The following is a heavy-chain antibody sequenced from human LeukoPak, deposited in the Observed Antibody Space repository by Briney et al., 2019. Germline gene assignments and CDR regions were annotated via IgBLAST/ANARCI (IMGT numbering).Heavy chain of an antibody. CDR2: ISSSSSYI. CDR3: ARDYYDSSGYFDNFDY. Sequence: PGGSLRLSCAASGFTFSSYSMNWVRQAPGKGLEWVSSISSSSSYIYYAGSVKGRFTISRDNAKNSLYLQMNSLRAEDTAVYYCARDYYDSSGYFDNFDYWGQGTLVTVSS. D-gene: IGHD3-22*01. J-gene: IGHJ4*02. CDR1: GFTFSSYS. V-gene: IGHV3-21*01.